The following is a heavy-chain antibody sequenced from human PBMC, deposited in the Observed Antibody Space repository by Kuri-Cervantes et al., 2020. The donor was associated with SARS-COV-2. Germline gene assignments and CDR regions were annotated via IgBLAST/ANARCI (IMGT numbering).Heavy chain of an antibody. CDR2: INHSGST. V-gene: IGHV4-34*01. D-gene: IGHD5-12*01. CDR1: GGSFSGYY. Sequence: SETLSLTCAVYGGSFSGYYWSWIRQPPGKGLEWIGEINHSGSTNYNPSLRSRVTVSVDTSKNQFSLKLSSVTAADTAVYYRARGSVGSGYDFGDYYYYGMDVWGQGTTVTVSS. J-gene: IGHJ6*02. CDR3: ARGSVGSGYDFGDYYYYGMDV.